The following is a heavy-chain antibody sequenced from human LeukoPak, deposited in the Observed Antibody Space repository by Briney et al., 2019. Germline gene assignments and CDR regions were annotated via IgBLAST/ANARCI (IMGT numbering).Heavy chain of an antibody. CDR3: TKPGTSSGYYYPAYFDS. CDR1: GFTFSSYS. Sequence: AGGSLRLSCAASGFTFSSYSMNWVRQAPGKGLEWVSTISYTGGTTYYTDSVRGRFTISRDNSDNTLYLQMHSLRAEDTAVYYCTKPGTSSGYYYPAYFDSWGQGTLVTVSS. CDR2: ISYTGGTT. V-gene: IGHV3-23*01. D-gene: IGHD3-22*01. J-gene: IGHJ4*02.